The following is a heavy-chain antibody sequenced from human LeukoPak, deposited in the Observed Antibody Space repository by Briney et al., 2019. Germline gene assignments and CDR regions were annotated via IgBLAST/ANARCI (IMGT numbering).Heavy chain of an antibody. Sequence: GGSLRLSCAASGFTFSNYGMHWVRQAPGKGLEWVAIIWYDGSNKYYADSVKGRFTISRDNSKNTLYLQMNSLRAEDTAVYYCARVHIAALTSWYFDYWGQGTLVTVSS. CDR1: GFTFSNYG. CDR3: ARVHIAALTSWYFDY. CDR2: IWYDGSNK. V-gene: IGHV3-33*01. J-gene: IGHJ4*02. D-gene: IGHD6-6*01.